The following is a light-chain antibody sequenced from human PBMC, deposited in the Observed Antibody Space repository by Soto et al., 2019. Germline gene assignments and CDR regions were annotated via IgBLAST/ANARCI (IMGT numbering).Light chain of an antibody. J-gene: IGKJ5*01. CDR2: DAS. Sequence: DIQMTQSQSSLSASVGDRVTITCQASQDISDYLNWYQQEPGKAPNLLIYDASNLETGVPSRFSGSGSGTHFTLTISGLQPEDIATYYCQQFGDLTFIFGQGTRLEIK. CDR3: QQFGDLTFI. V-gene: IGKV1-33*01. CDR1: QDISDY.